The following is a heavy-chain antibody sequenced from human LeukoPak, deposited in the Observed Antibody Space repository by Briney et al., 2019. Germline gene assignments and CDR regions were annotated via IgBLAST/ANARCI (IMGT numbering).Heavy chain of an antibody. D-gene: IGHD1-26*01. Sequence: SETLSLTCTVSGGSISSSGYYWGWIRQPPGKGLEWIGSIYYSGSTYYNPSLKSRVTISVDTSKNQFSLKLSSVTAAGTAVYYCARGLFWDSGSYRYDYWGQGTLVTVSS. V-gene: IGHV4-39*07. CDR1: GGSISSSGYY. CDR3: ARGLFWDSGSYRYDY. CDR2: IYYSGST. J-gene: IGHJ4*02.